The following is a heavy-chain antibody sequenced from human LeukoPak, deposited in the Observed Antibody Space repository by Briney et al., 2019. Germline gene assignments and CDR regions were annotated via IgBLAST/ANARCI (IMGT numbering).Heavy chain of an antibody. Sequence: GASVKVSCKASGYTFTSYDINWVRQATGQGLEWMGWMNPNSGNTGYAQKFQGRVTMTRNTSISTAYMELSSLRSDDTAVYYCARDKDGPDTAFDYWGQGTLVTVSS. D-gene: IGHD5-18*01. CDR2: MNPNSGNT. V-gene: IGHV1-8*01. CDR3: ARDKDGPDTAFDY. CDR1: GYTFTSYD. J-gene: IGHJ4*02.